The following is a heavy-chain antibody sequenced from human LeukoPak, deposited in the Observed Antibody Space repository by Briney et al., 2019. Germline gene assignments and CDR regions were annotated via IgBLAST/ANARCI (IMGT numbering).Heavy chain of an antibody. J-gene: IGHJ4*02. CDR1: GFTFSEYY. D-gene: IGHD3-10*01. CDR3: AREMDGPYGSGSPLDY. Sequence: GSLRLSCAASGFTFSEYYMSWIRQAPGKGLEWVSYIGSSGSTTYYADSVKGRFTISRDNAKNSLYLQMNSLRAEDTAVYYCAREMDGPYGSGSPLDYWGQGTLVTVSS. CDR2: IGSSGSTT. V-gene: IGHV3-11*01.